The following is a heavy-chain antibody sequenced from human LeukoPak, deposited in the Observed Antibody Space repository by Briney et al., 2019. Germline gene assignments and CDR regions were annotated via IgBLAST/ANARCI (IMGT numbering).Heavy chain of an antibody. CDR2: ISAYNGNT. J-gene: IGHJ5*02. D-gene: IGHD3-22*01. V-gene: IGHV1-18*01. CDR3: ARDFPILYYYDSSGLGNWFDP. CDR1: GYTFTSYG. Sequence: ASVKVSCKASGYTFTSYGISWVRQAPGQGLEWMGWISAYNGNTNYAQKLQGRVTMTTDTSTSTAYMELRSLRSDDTAVYYCARDFPILYYYDSSGLGNWFDPWGQGTLVTVSS.